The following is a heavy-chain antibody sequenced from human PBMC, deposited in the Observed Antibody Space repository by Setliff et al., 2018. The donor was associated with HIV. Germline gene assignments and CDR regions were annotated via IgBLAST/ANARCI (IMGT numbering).Heavy chain of an antibody. V-gene: IGHV3-20*04. Sequence: GGSLRLSCAASGFTFDDYGMTWVRQAPGKGLEWVSGIDWNGGITGYADSVNGRFTVSRDNSQNSLYLQMNNLRTEDTALYYCTKDSGDWLAFDFWGQGTMVTVSS. D-gene: IGHD3-9*01. CDR1: GFTFDDYG. CDR2: IDWNGGIT. CDR3: TKDSGDWLAFDF. J-gene: IGHJ3*01.